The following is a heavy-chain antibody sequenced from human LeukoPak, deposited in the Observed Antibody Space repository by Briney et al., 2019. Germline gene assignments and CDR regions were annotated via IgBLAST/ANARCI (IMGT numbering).Heavy chain of an antibody. D-gene: IGHD3-3*01. J-gene: IGHJ4*02. CDR1: GFTFDIFG. CDR2: ISTTVDNT. Sequence: RGSLRLSCAASGFTFDIFGMNWVRQAPGKGLEWVSSISTTVDNTYYADSVKGRFTISRDNSINTLYLQMNSLRADDTAIYYCAKGTVRFLEWGQRGYFDYWGQGALVTVSS. CDR3: AKGTVRFLEWGQRGYFDY. V-gene: IGHV3-23*01.